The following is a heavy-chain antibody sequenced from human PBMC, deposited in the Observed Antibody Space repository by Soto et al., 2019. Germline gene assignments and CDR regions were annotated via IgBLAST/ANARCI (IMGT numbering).Heavy chain of an antibody. CDR2: ISSSSNTI. Sequence: GGSLRLSCTASGFTFSRYTMNWVRQAPGKGLEWISYISSSSNTIYYADSVKGRFSISRDNVENSLYLQMNSLRDEDTAVYFCVRGVITPAGPNWFDPWGQGTLVTVSS. CDR1: GFTFSRYT. V-gene: IGHV3-48*02. D-gene: IGHD6-13*01. CDR3: VRGVITPAGPNWFDP. J-gene: IGHJ5*02.